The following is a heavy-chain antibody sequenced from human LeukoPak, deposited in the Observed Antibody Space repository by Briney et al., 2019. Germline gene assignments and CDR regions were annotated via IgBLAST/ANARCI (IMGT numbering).Heavy chain of an antibody. V-gene: IGHV3-7*01. D-gene: IGHD7-27*01. CDR1: GFTFSSYE. CDR2: IKQDGSEK. CDR3: ARDWNWGSPFDY. J-gene: IGHJ4*02. Sequence: GGSLRLSCAASGFTFSSYEMNWVRQAPGKGLEWVANIKQDGSEKYYVDSVKGRFTISRDNAKNSLYLQMNSLRAEDTAVYYCARDWNWGSPFDYWGQGTLVTVSS.